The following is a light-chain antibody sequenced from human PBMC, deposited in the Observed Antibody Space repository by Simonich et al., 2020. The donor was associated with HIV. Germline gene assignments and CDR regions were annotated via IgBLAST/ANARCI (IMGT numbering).Light chain of an antibody. CDR2: RAS. CDR1: QGIASY. V-gene: IGKV1-9*01. J-gene: IGKJ1*01. CDR3: QQYNSYSWT. Sequence: DIQLTQSPSFLSASVGDRVTITCRASQGIASYLAWYPQKPGKAPKLLIYRASTLQSGVPSRFSGSGSGTEFTLTISSLQPDDFATYYCQQYNSYSWTFGQGTKVEV.